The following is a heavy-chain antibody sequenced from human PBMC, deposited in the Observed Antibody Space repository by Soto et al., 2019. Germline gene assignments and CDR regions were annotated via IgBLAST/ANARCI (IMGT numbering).Heavy chain of an antibody. Sequence: QVQLVESGGGVVQPGRSLRLSCAASGFTFSTYGMHWVRQAPGKGLEWVAVIWYDGSNKYYADSVKGRFTISRDNSKNTLYLKMNSLRVEDTAVYYCARGGCDAYFSCDGNYYGLDVWGQGATVTVSS. CDR1: GFTFSTYG. J-gene: IGHJ6*02. V-gene: IGHV3-33*01. D-gene: IGHD2-15*01. CDR3: ARGGCDAYFSCDGNYYGLDV. CDR2: IWYDGSNK.